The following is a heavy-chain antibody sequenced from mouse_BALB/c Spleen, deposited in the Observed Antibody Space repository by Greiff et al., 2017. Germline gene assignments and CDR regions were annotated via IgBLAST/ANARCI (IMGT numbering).Heavy chain of an antibody. V-gene: IGHV3-8*02. CDR1: GDSITSGY. Sequence: EVQLQQSGPSLVKPSQTLSLTCSVTGDSITSGYWNWIRKFPGNKLEYMGYISYSGSTYYNPSLKSRISITRDTSKNQYYLQLNSVTTEDTATYYCARWGDYDDQAWFAYWGQGTLVTVAA. CDR2: ISYSGST. CDR3: ARWGDYDDQAWFAY. D-gene: IGHD2-4*01. J-gene: IGHJ3*01.